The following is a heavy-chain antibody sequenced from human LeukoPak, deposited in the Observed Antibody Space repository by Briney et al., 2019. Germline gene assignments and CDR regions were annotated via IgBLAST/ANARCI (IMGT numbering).Heavy chain of an antibody. CDR3: AKGGSRNYLDFDC. V-gene: IGHV3-53*01. Sequence: GGSLRLSCAASGFTVSSNDMSWVRQAPGKGLEWVSIIYSGGSTFYADSVKGRFTISRDNSKNTLYLQMNSLRAEDTAVYYCAKGGSRNYLDFDCWGQGTLVSVSS. J-gene: IGHJ4*02. CDR2: IYSGGST. D-gene: IGHD1-7*01. CDR1: GFTVSSND.